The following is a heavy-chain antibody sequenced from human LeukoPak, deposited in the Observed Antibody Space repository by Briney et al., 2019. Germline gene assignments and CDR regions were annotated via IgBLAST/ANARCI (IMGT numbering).Heavy chain of an antibody. Sequence: LPGGTLRLSCAASGFTFSSYAISWVRQAPGKGLEWVSTIRGTGDTTYYADSVKGRFTISRDNSKNTLYLQMNSLRAEDTAVYYCATIGGAVAGGYFDYWGQGTLVTVSS. CDR3: ATIGGAVAGGYFDY. CDR2: IRGTGDTT. D-gene: IGHD6-19*01. CDR1: GFTFSSYA. J-gene: IGHJ4*02. V-gene: IGHV3-23*01.